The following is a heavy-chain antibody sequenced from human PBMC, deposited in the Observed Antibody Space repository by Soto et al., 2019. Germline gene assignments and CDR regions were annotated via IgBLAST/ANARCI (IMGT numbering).Heavy chain of an antibody. CDR2: IIPIFGTA. CDR3: ASTGYGSGWHHLYYYGMDV. J-gene: IGHJ6*02. Sequence: QVQLVQSGAEVKKPGSSVKVSCKASGGTFSSYAISWVRQAPGQGLEWMGGIIPIFGTANYAQKFQGRVTITADKSASTPYMELRRLRSEDTSVYYCASTGYGSGWHHLYYYGMDVWGQGPTVTVSS. D-gene: IGHD6-19*01. V-gene: IGHV1-69*06. CDR1: GGTFSSYA.